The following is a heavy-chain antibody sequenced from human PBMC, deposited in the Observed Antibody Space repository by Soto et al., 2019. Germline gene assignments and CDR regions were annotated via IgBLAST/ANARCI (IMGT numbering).Heavy chain of an antibody. Sequence: QVQLVQSGAEVKKPGSSVKVSCKASGGTFSNYAISWVRQAPGQGLEWMGDIIPIFGTTKNAQKFQGRVTMTADESTGTAYMELSSLRSEDTAVYYCASRGARDYYDTSGYGWGQGPLVIVSS. CDR3: ASRGARDYYDTSGYG. V-gene: IGHV1-69*12. CDR1: GGTFSNYA. CDR2: IIPIFGTT. J-gene: IGHJ1*01. D-gene: IGHD3-22*01.